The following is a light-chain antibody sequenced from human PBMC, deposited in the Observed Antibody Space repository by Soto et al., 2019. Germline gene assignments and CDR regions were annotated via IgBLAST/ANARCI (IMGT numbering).Light chain of an antibody. Sequence: QSALTQPASVSGSPVQSISISCTGTSTDVGGYNYVSWYQQHPGKAPKLMIYGVSNRPSGVSNRFSGSKSGNTASLTISGLQAEDEVDYYCSSYTTSSTLMVFGGGTKLTVL. V-gene: IGLV2-14*03. J-gene: IGLJ2*01. CDR2: GVS. CDR1: STDVGGYNY. CDR3: SSYTTSSTLMV.